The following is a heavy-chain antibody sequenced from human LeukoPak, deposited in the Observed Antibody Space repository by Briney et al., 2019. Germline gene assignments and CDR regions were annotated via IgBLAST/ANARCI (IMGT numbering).Heavy chain of an antibody. Sequence: GGSLRLSSAASGFTFNDYTMNWVRQAPGKGLEWVATITSSGSYINYADSVKGRFTISRDNAKNSLYLQMSSLRVEDTAVHYCARDLSGRFGYYFDYWGQGTLVTVSS. D-gene: IGHD6-19*01. V-gene: IGHV3-21*06. CDR1: GFTFNDYT. CDR2: ITSSGSYI. CDR3: ARDLSGRFGYYFDY. J-gene: IGHJ4*02.